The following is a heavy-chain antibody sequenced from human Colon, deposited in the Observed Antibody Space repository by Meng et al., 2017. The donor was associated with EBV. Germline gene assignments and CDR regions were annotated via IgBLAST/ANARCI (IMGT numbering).Heavy chain of an antibody. Sequence: LHEPVPWLTTSSTTLAPTCGLFAASSGSCGDYYSSSRPPPGERRLWFGYIYNSGSTYNYPSLKRRLTITIEATNNQSSLMLRSVTAAATAVYHCFTAPMDDFGCHRFDYWGQGILVTVSS. D-gene: IGHD4-17*01. J-gene: IGHJ4*02. CDR1: AASSGSCGDY. V-gene: IGHV4-30-4*01. CDR3: FTAPMDDFGCHRFDY. CDR2: IYNSGST.